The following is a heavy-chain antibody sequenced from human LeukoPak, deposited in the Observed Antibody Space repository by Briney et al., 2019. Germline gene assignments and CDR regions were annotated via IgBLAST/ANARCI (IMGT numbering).Heavy chain of an antibody. V-gene: IGHV1-18*01. CDR3: ARDSDFRGYSYGYGENAFDI. CDR1: GYTFTSYG. Sequence: ASVKVSCKASGYTFTSYGISWVRQAPGQGLEWMGWISAYNGNTNYAQKLQGRVTMTTDPSTSTAYMELSSLRSEDTAVYYCARDSDFRGYSYGYGENAFDIWGQGTMVTVSS. D-gene: IGHD5-18*01. J-gene: IGHJ3*02. CDR2: ISAYNGNT.